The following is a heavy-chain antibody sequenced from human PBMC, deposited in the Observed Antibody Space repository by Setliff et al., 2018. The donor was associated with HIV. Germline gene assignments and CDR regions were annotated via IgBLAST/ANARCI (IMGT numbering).Heavy chain of an antibody. CDR1: GGTFSNYA. J-gene: IGHJ2*01. D-gene: IGHD3-10*01. Sequence: GASVKVSCKASGGTFSNYAISWVRQAPGQGLEWMGGIIPIFGSTKYAQKFQGRVSITADESTSTADMELSSLRSEDKAVYYCARDDHYYDSGSYYSDWYFDLWGRGTLVTVAS. V-gene: IGHV1-69*13. CDR3: ARDDHYYDSGSYYSDWYFDL. CDR2: IIPIFGST.